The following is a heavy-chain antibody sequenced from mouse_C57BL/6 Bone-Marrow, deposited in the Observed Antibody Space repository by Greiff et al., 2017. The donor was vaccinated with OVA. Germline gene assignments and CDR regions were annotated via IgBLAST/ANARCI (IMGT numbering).Heavy chain of an antibody. CDR1: GYTFTSYW. V-gene: IGHV1-7*01. CDR2: INPSSGYT. CDR3: AGGPRDRRLRRYFDY. D-gene: IGHD1-1*01. Sequence: QVQLQQSGAELAKPGASVKLSCKASGYTFTSYWMHWVKQRPGQGLEWIGYINPSSGYTKYNQKFKDKATLTADKSSSTAYMQLSSLTYEDSAVYYCAGGPRDRRLRRYFDYWGQGTTLTVSS. J-gene: IGHJ2*01.